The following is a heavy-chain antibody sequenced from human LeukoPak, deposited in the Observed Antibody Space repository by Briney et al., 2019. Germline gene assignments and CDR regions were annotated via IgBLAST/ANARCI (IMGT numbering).Heavy chain of an antibody. V-gene: IGHV3-74*01. CDR2: INSDGSST. Sequence: GGSLRLSCAASGFTFSSYWMHWVRQAPGKGVVWVSRINSDGSSTSYADSVKGRFTISIDNAKNTLYLQMNSLRAEDTAVYYCARGESVVIAVAGAMDVWGQGTTVTVSS. D-gene: IGHD6-19*01. CDR1: GFTFSSYW. J-gene: IGHJ6*02. CDR3: ARGESVVIAVAGAMDV.